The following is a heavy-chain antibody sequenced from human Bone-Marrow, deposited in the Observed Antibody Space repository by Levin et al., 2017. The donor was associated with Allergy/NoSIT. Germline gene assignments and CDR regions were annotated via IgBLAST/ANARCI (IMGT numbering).Heavy chain of an antibody. J-gene: IGHJ6*03. CDR3: ARDTGIFDYMDV. V-gene: IGHV3-21*01. CDR1: EFTFSTFR. CDR2: ISKTSSHI. Sequence: GESLKISCAASEFTFSTFRMNWVRQAPGKGLEWLSSISKTSSHIYYADSVKGRFTVSRDNANNSLYLHMHSLRVEDTGVYYCARDTGIFDYMDVWGKGTTVTVSS. D-gene: IGHD3-10*01.